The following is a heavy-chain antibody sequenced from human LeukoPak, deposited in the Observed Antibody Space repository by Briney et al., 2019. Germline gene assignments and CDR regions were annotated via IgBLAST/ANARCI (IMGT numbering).Heavy chain of an antibody. CDR1: GFTFSSYA. Sequence: GGSLRLSCAASGFTFSSYAMSRVRQAPGKGLEWVSAISGSGGSTYYADSVKGRFTISRDNSKNTLYLQMNSLRAEDTAVYYCAKGHLSYGSGSYRFDYWGQGTLVTVSS. V-gene: IGHV3-23*01. CDR3: AKGHLSYGSGSYRFDY. J-gene: IGHJ4*02. D-gene: IGHD3-10*01. CDR2: ISGSGGST.